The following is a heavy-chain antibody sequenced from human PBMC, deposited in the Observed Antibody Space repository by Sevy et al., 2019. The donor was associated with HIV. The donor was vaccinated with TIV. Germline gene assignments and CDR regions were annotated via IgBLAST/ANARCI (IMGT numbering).Heavy chain of an antibody. J-gene: IGHJ4*02. Sequence: GSLRLSCEASGFTFTRYAFHWVRQAPGKGLEWVAVVSKEGTNKYHADSVKGRFTISRDNSRNTLFLQMQSLRADDTAVYFCARDPHSVPHWGSFDSWGQGTLVTVSS. CDR2: VSKEGTNK. V-gene: IGHV3-30-3*01. D-gene: IGHD3-16*01. CDR3: ARDPHSVPHWGSFDS. CDR1: GFTFTRYA.